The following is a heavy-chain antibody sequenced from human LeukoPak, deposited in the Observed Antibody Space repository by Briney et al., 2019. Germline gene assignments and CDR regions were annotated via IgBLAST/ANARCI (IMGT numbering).Heavy chain of an antibody. D-gene: IGHD6-13*01. CDR2: ICYNGST. J-gene: IGHJ4*02. Sequence: PSETLSLTCTVSGGSISSSSFYWGWIRQPPGKGLEWIGSICYNGSTYYNPSLKSRVTISVDTSKNQFSLKLSSVTAADTAVYYCASEVAAVQGWGQGTLVTVSS. CDR1: GGSISSSSFY. CDR3: ASEVAAVQG. V-gene: IGHV4-39*07.